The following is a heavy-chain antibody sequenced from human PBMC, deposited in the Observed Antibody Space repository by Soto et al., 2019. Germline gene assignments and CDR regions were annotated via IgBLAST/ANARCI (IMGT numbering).Heavy chain of an antibody. CDR1: GFTFSSYS. D-gene: IGHD5-12*01. V-gene: IGHV3-21*01. Sequence: EVQLVESGGGLVKPGGSLRLSCAASGFTFSSYSTHWVRQAPGKGLEWVSSISSRSRSIYYADSQKGRFTISRDNTKNSLYLQMNKLRAEDTAVYYCARDRGAYEGLGPYSFDHWGQGTLVTVSS. CDR3: ARDRGAYEGLGPYSFDH. CDR2: ISSRSRSI. J-gene: IGHJ4*02.